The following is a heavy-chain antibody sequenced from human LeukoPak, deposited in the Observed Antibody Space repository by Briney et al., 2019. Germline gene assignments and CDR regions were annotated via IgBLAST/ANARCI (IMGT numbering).Heavy chain of an antibody. CDR1: GGSISSYY. J-gene: IGHJ5*02. Sequence: PSETLSVTCTVSGGSISSYYWSWTRQPPGKGLEWIGYMYYSGITKYNPSLKSRVTISVDTSKNQFSLKLSSVTAADTAVYYCARSDGGFDPWGQGTLVTVSS. CDR3: ARSDGGFDP. V-gene: IGHV4-59*01. CDR2: MYYSGIT. D-gene: IGHD2-21*02.